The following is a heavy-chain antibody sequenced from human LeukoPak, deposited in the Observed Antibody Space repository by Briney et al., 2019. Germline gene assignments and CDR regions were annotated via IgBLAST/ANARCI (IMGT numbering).Heavy chain of an antibody. CDR1: GFTFSSYS. CDR2: ISSSSSYI. CDR3: ARDLYCSGGSCYSIPFDY. Sequence: TGGSLRLSCAASGFTFSSYSMNWVRQAPGKGLEWASSISSSSSYIYYADSVKGRFTISRDNAKNSVYLQMNSLRAEDTAVYYCARDLYCSGGSCYSIPFDYWGQGTLVTVSS. J-gene: IGHJ4*02. D-gene: IGHD2-15*01. V-gene: IGHV3-21*01.